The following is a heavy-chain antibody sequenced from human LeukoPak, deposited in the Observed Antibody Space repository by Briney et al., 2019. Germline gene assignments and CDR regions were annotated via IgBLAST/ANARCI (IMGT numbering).Heavy chain of an antibody. CDR3: AKNPLIVVVPAAIHY. D-gene: IGHD2-2*02. CDR2: ISSSSSTI. CDR1: GFTFSSYS. V-gene: IGHV3-48*04. Sequence: GGSLRLSCAASGFTFSSYSMNWVRQAPGKGLEWVSYISSSSSTIYYADSVKGRFTISRDNAKNSLYLQMNSLRAEDTAVYYCAKNPLIVVVPAAIHYWGQGTLVTVSS. J-gene: IGHJ4*02.